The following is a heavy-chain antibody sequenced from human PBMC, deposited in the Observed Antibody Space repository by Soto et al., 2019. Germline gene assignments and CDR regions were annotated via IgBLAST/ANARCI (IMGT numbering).Heavy chain of an antibody. CDR3: ARERGATVTTYYYYGMDV. J-gene: IGHJ6*02. D-gene: IGHD4-4*01. CDR1: GYTFTSYG. CDR2: ISAYNGNT. V-gene: IGHV1-18*01. Sequence: ASVKVSCKASGYTFTSYGISWVRQAPGQGLEWMGWISAYNGNTNYAQKLQGRVTMTTDTSTSTAYMELRSLRSDDTAVYYCARERGATVTTYYYYGMDVWCQGTTVTVSS.